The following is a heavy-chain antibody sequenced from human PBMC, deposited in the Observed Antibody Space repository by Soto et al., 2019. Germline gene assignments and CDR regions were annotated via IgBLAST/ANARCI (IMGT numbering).Heavy chain of an antibody. D-gene: IGHD2-15*01. CDR3: ARGAAFWFDP. CDR1: GGSFSGYY. CDR2: IDHSGST. V-gene: IGHV4-34*01. Sequence: SETLSLTCAVYGGSFSGYYWSWIRQPPGKGLEWIGEIDHSGSTNYNPSLKSRVTISVDTPNNQFSLELSSVTAADTAVYHCARGAAFWFDPWGQGTLVTVSS. J-gene: IGHJ5*02.